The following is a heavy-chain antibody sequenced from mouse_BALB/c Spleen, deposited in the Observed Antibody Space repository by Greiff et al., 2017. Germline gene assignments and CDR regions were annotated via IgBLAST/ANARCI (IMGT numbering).Heavy chain of an antibody. CDR1: GFTFSSYA. J-gene: IGHJ1*01. D-gene: IGHD2-1*01. Sequence: EVKLMESGGGLVKPGGSLKLSCAASGFTFSSYAMSWVRQTPEKRLEWVASISSGGSTYYPDSVKGRFTISRDNARNILYLQMSSLRSEDTAMYYCARRYGNYGYFDVWGAGTTVTVSS. CDR2: ISSGGST. V-gene: IGHV5-6-5*01. CDR3: ARRYGNYGYFDV.